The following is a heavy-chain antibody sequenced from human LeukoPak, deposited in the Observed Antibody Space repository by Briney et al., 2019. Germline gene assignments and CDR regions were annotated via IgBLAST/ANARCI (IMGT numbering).Heavy chain of an antibody. Sequence: PSETLSLTCTVSGGSISSGSYYWSWIRQPAGKGLEWIGRIYTSGGTNYNPSLKSRVTISVDTSKNQFSLKLSSVTAADTAVYYCARGYSYGYSYWGQGTLVTVSS. J-gene: IGHJ4*02. CDR3: ARGYSYGYSY. CDR1: GGSISSGSYY. V-gene: IGHV4-61*02. D-gene: IGHD5-18*01. CDR2: IYTSGGT.